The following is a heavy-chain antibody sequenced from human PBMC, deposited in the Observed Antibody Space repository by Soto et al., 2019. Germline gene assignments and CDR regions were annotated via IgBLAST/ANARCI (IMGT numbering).Heavy chain of an antibody. D-gene: IGHD3-3*01. CDR2: IWYDGSNK. V-gene: IGHV3-33*01. CDR1: GFTFSSYG. CDR3: ARENDFWSGYPFDY. J-gene: IGHJ4*02. Sequence: PGGSLRLSCAASGFTFSSYGMHWVRQAPGKGLEWVAVIWYDGSNKYYADSVKGRFTISRDNSKNTLYLQMNSLRAEDTAVYYCARENDFWSGYPFDYWGQGTLVTVSS.